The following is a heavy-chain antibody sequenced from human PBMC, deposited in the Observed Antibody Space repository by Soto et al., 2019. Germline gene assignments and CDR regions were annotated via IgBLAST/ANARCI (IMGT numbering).Heavy chain of an antibody. CDR3: ERAGSYRYFDY. CDR2: IYYSGST. J-gene: IGHJ4*02. Sequence: QVQLQESGPGLVTPSETLSLTCSVSGGSVSSGGYYWSWILQPPGKGLEWIGCIYYSGSTDYNPSLPSRVTMSLDKSKNQFSLKLNSVTAADTAVYFCERAGSYRYFDYWGQGTLVTVSS. CDR1: GGSVSSGGYY. V-gene: IGHV4-61*08. D-gene: IGHD3-10*01.